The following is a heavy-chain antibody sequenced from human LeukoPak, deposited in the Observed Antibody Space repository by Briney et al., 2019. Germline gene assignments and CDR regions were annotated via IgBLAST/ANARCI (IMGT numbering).Heavy chain of an antibody. J-gene: IGHJ5*02. CDR3: AKDQRGFSSTSQIPFDP. V-gene: IGHV3-30*18. CDR1: GFTFNSYG. Sequence: GGSLRLSCAASGFTFNSYGMHWVRQAPGKGLEWVAVILYDGSNEYYADSVKGRFTISRDNSNNTVYLQMNSLRTEDTAVYYCAKDQRGFSSTSQIPFDPWGQGTLVTVSS. CDR2: ILYDGSNE. D-gene: IGHD2-2*01.